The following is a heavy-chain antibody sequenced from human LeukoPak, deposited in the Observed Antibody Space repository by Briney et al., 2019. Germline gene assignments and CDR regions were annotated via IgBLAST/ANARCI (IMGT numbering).Heavy chain of an antibody. CDR3: ARVAYDSSGYARYNWFDP. D-gene: IGHD3-22*01. V-gene: IGHV4-39*07. J-gene: IGHJ5*02. CDR2: IYYSGST. Sequence: SETLSLTCTVSGGSISSSSYYWGWIRQPPGKGLEWIGSIYYSGSTYYNPSLKSRVTISVDTSKNQFSLKLSSVTAADTAVYYCARVAYDSSGYARYNWFDPWGQGTLVTVSS. CDR1: GGSISSSSYY.